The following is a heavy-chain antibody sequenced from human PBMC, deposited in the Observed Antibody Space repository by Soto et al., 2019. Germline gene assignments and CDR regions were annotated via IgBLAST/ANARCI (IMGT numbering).Heavy chain of an antibody. Sequence: EVQLSESGGGLVQPGGSLRLSCAASGFTFSSYAMSWVRQAPGKGLEWVSPISGSGGSTYYADSVKGRFTISRDNSKNTLYLQMNSLRAEDTAVYYCAKGGLDFWSGYYTYYMDVWGKGTTVTVSS. CDR2: ISGSGGST. J-gene: IGHJ6*03. V-gene: IGHV3-23*01. CDR1: GFTFSSYA. CDR3: AKGGLDFWSGYYTYYMDV. D-gene: IGHD3-3*01.